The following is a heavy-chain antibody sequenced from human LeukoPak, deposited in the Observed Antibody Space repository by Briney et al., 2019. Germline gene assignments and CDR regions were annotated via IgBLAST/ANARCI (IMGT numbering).Heavy chain of an antibody. D-gene: IGHD6-19*01. CDR1: GYSNSSGYY. CDR2: IYHSGST. CDR3: ARHKYSSGLDFDY. Sequence: PSETLSLTCAVSGYSNSSGYYWGWIRQPPGKGLEWIGSIYHSGSTYYNPSLKSRVTISVDTSKNQFSLKLSSVTAADTAVYYCARHKYSSGLDFDYWGQGTLVTVSS. V-gene: IGHV4-38-2*01. J-gene: IGHJ4*02.